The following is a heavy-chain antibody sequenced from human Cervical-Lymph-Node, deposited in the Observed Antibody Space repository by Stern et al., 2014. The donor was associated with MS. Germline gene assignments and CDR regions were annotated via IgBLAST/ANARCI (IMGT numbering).Heavy chain of an antibody. CDR3: ATDRDDFRSGYSAPTKGYGLDV. D-gene: IGHD3-3*01. V-gene: IGHV1-24*01. Sequence: QVQLMQSGAEVKKPGASVKVSCKVSGYTLTDLSMHWVRQAPGKGLEWLGGFDPEDGETIYAQKFQGRVTMTEDTSTDTAYMELSSLRSEDTAVYYCATDRDDFRSGYSAPTKGYGLDVWGQGTTVTVTS. J-gene: IGHJ6*02. CDR2: FDPEDGET. CDR1: GYTLTDLS.